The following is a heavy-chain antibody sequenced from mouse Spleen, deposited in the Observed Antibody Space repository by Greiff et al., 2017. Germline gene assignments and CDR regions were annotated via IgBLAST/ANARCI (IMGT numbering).Heavy chain of an antibody. CDR1: GFTFSSYA. CDR3: ARHPNGWYFDV. V-gene: IGHV5-9*04. J-gene: IGHJ1*01. CDR2: ISSGGGNT. Sequence: EVKVEESGGGLVKLGGSLKLSCAASGFTFSSYAMSWVRQTPEKRLEWVATISSGGGNTYYPDSVKGRFTISRDNAKNTLYLQMSSLKSEDTAMYYCARHPNGWYFDVWGAGTTVTVSS. D-gene: IGHD4-1*01.